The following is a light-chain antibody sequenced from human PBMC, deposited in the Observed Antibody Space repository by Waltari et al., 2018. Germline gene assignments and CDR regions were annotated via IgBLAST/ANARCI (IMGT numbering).Light chain of an antibody. CDR2: EGN. CDR1: NSNVGSYNL. CDR3: CSNVGSSVF. V-gene: IGLV2-23*03. Sequence: QSALTQPASVSGSPGQSITISCTGFNSNVGSYNLVPWYQNPPGKAPKLLIYEGNRRPSGVSNRFSGSKSDNTASLTLSGLQAEDEADYYCCSNVGSSVFFGGGTKLTVL. J-gene: IGLJ2*01.